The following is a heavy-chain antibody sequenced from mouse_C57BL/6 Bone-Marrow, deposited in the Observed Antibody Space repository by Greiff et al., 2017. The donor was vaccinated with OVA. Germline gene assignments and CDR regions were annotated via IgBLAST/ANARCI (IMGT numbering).Heavy chain of an antibody. V-gene: IGHV1-69*01. D-gene: IGHD1-1*01. CDR2: IDPSDSYT. CDR1: GYTFTSYW. CDR3: ARFDYYGSSYDYFDY. J-gene: IGHJ2*01. Sequence: QVQLQQPGAELVMPGASVKLSCKASGYTFTSYWMHWVKQRPGQGLEWIGEIDPSDSYTNYNQKFKGKSTLTVDQSSSTAYMQLSSLTSEDSAVYYCARFDYYGSSYDYFDYWGQGTTLTVSS.